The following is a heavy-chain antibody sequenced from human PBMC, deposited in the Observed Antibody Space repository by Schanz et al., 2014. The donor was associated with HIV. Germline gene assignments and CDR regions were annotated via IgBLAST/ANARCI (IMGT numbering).Heavy chain of an antibody. V-gene: IGHV1-46*01. CDR3: ARERMATGGLDV. CDR2: INTSGGGT. J-gene: IGHJ6*02. D-gene: IGHD2-15*01. Sequence: QLVQSGAEVKKPGASVRVSCKASGYSFTSSFIHWVRQAPGQGLEWMAVINTSGGGTSDALQGRVAFTRDTSTTTVYMDLRNLRFADSGVYYCARERMATGGLDVWGQGTTVTVSS. CDR1: GYSFTSSF.